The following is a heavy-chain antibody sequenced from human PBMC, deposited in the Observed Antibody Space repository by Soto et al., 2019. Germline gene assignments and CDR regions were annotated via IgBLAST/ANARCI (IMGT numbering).Heavy chain of an antibody. CDR3: ARVVGATAMVTGTFDP. CDR2: IYYSGST. Sequence: SETLSLTCTVSGGSISSCSYYWGWIRQPPGKGLEWIGSIYYSGSTYYNPSLKSRVTISVDTSKNQFSLKLSSVTAADTAVYYCARVVGATAMVTGTFDPWGQGTLVTVSS. CDR1: GGSISSCSYY. D-gene: IGHD5-18*01. V-gene: IGHV4-39*01. J-gene: IGHJ5*02.